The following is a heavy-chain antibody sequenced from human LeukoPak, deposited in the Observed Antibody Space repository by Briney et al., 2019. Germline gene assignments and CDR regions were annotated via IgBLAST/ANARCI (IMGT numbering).Heavy chain of an antibody. CDR1: GFTFSSYW. D-gene: IGHD2-2*01. CDR3: ARDLGGYCSSTSCPGAFDI. V-gene: IGHV3-7*01. Sequence: PGGSLRLSCAASGFTFSSYWMSWVRQAPGKGLEWVANIKQDGSEKYYVDSVKGRFTISRDNAKNSLYLQMNSLRAEDTAVYYCARDLGGYCSSTSCPGAFDIWGQGTMVTVSS. J-gene: IGHJ3*02. CDR2: IKQDGSEK.